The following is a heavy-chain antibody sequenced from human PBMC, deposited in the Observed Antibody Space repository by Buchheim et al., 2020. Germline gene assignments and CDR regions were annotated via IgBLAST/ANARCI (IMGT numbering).Heavy chain of an antibody. CDR1: GFTFSSYW. V-gene: IGHV3-7*01. J-gene: IGHJ5*02. D-gene: IGHD6-19*01. CDR2: IKQDGSEK. Sequence: EVQLVESGGGLVQPGGSLRLSCAASGFTFSSYWMSWVRQAPGKGLEWVANIKQDGSEKYYVDSVKGRFTISRDNAKNSLYLQMNSLRAEDTAVYYCAREPVAGTDMDDNWFDPWGQGTL. CDR3: AREPVAGTDMDDNWFDP.